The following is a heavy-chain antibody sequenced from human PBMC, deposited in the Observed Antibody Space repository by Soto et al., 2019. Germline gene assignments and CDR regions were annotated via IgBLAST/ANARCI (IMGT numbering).Heavy chain of an antibody. V-gene: IGHV1-18*04. J-gene: IGHJ4*02. Sequence: ASVKVSCKASGYSFTKYAISWVRQAPGQGLEWLGWISVYNGKTNYAQKLQGRVTMTTDTSTSTAYMELRSLRSDDTAVYYCVRDLDGSGSYYTDYWGLGTLVTVSS. CDR3: VRDLDGSGSYYTDY. CDR2: ISVYNGKT. CDR1: GYSFTKYA. D-gene: IGHD3-10*01.